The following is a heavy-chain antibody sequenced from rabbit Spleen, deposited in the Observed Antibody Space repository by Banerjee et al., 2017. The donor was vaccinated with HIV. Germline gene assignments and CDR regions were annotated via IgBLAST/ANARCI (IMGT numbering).Heavy chain of an antibody. D-gene: IGHD8-1*01. Sequence: QEQLEESGGDLVQPGGTLTLTCKASGFDFNSYGVSWVRQGPGKGLEWIGYIDPVFGITYYANWVNGRFSISRENAQNTVFLQMTSLTAADTATYFCARDTGSSFSSYGMDLWGPGTLVTVS. J-gene: IGHJ6*01. CDR1: GFDFNSYG. CDR3: ARDTGSSFSSYGMDL. CDR2: IDPVFGIT. V-gene: IGHV1S47*01.